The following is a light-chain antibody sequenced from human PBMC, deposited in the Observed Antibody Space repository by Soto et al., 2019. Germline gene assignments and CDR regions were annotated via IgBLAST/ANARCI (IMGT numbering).Light chain of an antibody. CDR2: GAS. Sequence: EIVMTQSPATLSLSPGERATLSCRASQGIGSTLAWYQQKPGQTPRLLIYGASTRATGVPARFSGSGSGTEFTLTINSLQSEDFAVYSCQRCNNWPLTFGGGTKVEIK. CDR1: QGIGST. CDR3: QRCNNWPLT. V-gene: IGKV3-15*01. J-gene: IGKJ4*01.